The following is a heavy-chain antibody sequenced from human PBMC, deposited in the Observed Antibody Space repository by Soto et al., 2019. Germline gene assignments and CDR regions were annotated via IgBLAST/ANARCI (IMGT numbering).Heavy chain of an antibody. Sequence: SETLSLTCAVSGGSISRSNWWSWVRQPPGKGLEWIGEIYHSGSTNYNPSLKSRVTISVDKSKNQFSLKLSSVTAADTAVYYCARLIMNYYGSGSEGGMDVWGQGTTVTVSS. J-gene: IGHJ6*02. CDR2: IYHSGST. CDR3: ARLIMNYYGSGSEGGMDV. CDR1: GGSISRSNW. V-gene: IGHV4-4*02. D-gene: IGHD3-10*01.